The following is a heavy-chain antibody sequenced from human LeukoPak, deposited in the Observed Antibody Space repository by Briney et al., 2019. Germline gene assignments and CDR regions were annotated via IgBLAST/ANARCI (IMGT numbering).Heavy chain of an antibody. CDR2: IYYSGST. J-gene: IGHJ4*02. D-gene: IGHD3-22*01. V-gene: IGHV4-31*03. Sequence: SETLSLTCTVSGGSISSGGYYWSWIRQHPGKGLEWIGYIYYSGSTYCNPSLKSRVTISVDTSKNQFSLKLSSVAAADTAVYYCARVSEYYDSSGYYYFDYWGQGTLVTVSS. CDR1: GGSISSGGYY. CDR3: ARVSEYYDSSGYYYFDY.